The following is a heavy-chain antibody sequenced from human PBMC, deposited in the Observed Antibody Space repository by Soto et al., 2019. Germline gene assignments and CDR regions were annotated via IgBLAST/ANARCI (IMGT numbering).Heavy chain of an antibody. CDR3: ARDQRTVTTFRAWHYYGIDV. J-gene: IGHJ6*02. CDR1: GDSVSSNSAA. Sequence: SQTLSLTCVISGDSVSSNSAAWNWIRQSPSRGLEWLGRTYYRSKWYNDYAVSVKSRITINPDTSKNQFSLQLDSVTPEDTAVYYCARDQRTVTTFRAWHYYGIDVWAQGTTVTVSS. V-gene: IGHV6-1*01. CDR2: TYYRSKWYN. D-gene: IGHD4-17*01.